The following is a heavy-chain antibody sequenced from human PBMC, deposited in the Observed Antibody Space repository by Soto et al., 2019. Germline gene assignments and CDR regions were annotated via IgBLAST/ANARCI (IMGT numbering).Heavy chain of an antibody. CDR1: GGSISSYY. D-gene: IGHD5-12*01. CDR2: IYYSGST. Sequence: SETLSLTCTVSGGSISSYYWSWIRQPPGKGLEWIGYIYYSGSTNYNPSLKSRVTISVDTSKNQFSLKLSSVTAADTAVYFCASDSCYDSVRFDYWGQGTLVTVSS. V-gene: IGHV4-59*08. CDR3: ASDSCYDSVRFDY. J-gene: IGHJ4*02.